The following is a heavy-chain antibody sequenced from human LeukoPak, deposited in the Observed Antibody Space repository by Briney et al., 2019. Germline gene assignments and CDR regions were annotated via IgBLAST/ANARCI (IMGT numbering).Heavy chain of an antibody. CDR2: IYTSGST. J-gene: IGHJ4*02. V-gene: IGHV4-61*02. CDR3: AREGPGGYIYGSYGY. D-gene: IGHD5-18*01. CDR1: GGSISSGSYY. Sequence: SETLSLTCTVSGGSISSGSYYWSWIRQPAGKGLEWIGRIYTSGSTNYNPSLKSRVTISVDTSKNQFSLKLSSVTAADTAVYYCAREGPGGYIYGSYGYWGQGTLVTVSS.